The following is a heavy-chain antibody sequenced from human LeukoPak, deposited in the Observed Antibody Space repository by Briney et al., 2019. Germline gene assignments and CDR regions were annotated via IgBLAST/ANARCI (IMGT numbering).Heavy chain of an antibody. J-gene: IGHJ3*02. CDR2: ISYDGSNK. CDR3: AREANYESIDYSGAFDI. V-gene: IGHV3-30-3*01. Sequence: GGSLRLSCAASGFTFSSYAMHWVRQAPGKGLEWVAVISYDGSNKYYADSVKGRFTISRDNSKNTLYLQMNSLRAEDTAVYYCAREANYESIDYSGAFDIWGQGTMVTVSS. CDR1: GFTFSSYA. D-gene: IGHD3-22*01.